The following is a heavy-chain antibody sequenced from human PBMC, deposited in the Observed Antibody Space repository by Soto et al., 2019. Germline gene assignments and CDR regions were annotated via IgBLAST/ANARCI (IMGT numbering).Heavy chain of an antibody. Sequence: EVQLVESGGGLVQPGGSLRLSCAASGFTFSSYSMNWVRQAPGKGLEWVSYISSSSSTIYYADSVKGRFTISRDNAKNSLYLQMNSLRAEDTAVYYCAREGGGYRYGCDYWGQGTLVTVSS. V-gene: IGHV3-48*01. D-gene: IGHD5-18*01. J-gene: IGHJ4*02. CDR1: GFTFSSYS. CDR2: ISSSSSTI. CDR3: AREGGGYRYGCDY.